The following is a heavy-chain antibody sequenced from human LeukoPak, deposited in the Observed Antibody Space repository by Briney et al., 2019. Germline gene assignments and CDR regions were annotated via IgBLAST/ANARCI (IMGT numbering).Heavy chain of an antibody. V-gene: IGHV1-24*01. CDR3: ATAHARTGYCSGGSCYPFDY. J-gene: IGHJ4*02. CDR1: GYTLTELS. D-gene: IGHD2-15*01. CDR2: FDPEDGET. Sequence: ASAKVSCKVSGYTLTELSMHWVRQAPGKGLEWMGGFDPEDGETIYAQKFQGRVTMTEDTSTDTAYMELSSLRSEDTAVYYCATAHARTGYCSGGSCYPFDYWGQGTLVTVSS.